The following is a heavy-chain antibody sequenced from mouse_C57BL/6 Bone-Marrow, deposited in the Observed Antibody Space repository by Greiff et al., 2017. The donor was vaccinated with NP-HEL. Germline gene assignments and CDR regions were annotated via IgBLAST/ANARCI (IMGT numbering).Heavy chain of an antibody. Sequence: EVQLQQSGPELVKPGASVKISCKASGYTFTDYYMNWVKQSHGKSLEWIGDINPNNGGTSYNQKFKGKATLTVDKSSSTAYMELRSLTSEDSAVYYCARWLLRSVAMDYWGQGTSVTVSS. V-gene: IGHV1-26*01. CDR1: GYTFTDYY. D-gene: IGHD2-3*01. J-gene: IGHJ4*01. CDR2: INPNNGGT. CDR3: ARWLLRSVAMDY.